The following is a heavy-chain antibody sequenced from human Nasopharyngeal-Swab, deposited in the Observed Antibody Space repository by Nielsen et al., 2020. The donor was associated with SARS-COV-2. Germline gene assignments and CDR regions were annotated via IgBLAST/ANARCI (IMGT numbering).Heavy chain of an antibody. CDR3: ARDESGDYLGLPFDH. V-gene: IGHV4-39*07. CDR2: IFSSGST. D-gene: IGHD4-17*01. CDR1: GASISSRNNY. Sequence: ESLKISCVVSGASISSRNNYWGWICQSPGKGLEWIGTIFSSGSTYNPSLKSRVTMSVDTSKNQFSLKLTSVTAADTAVYYCARDESGDYLGLPFDHWGRGTLVTVSS. J-gene: IGHJ4*02.